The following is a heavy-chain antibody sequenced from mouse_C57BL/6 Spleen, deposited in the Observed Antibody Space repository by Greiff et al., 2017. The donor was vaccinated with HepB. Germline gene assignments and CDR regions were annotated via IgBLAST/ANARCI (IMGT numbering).Heavy chain of an antibody. CDR1: GFTFSDYG. CDR3: ARDELGRGYFDY. D-gene: IGHD4-1*01. Sequence: DVQLVESGGGLVKPGGSLKLSCAASGFTFSDYGMHWVRQAPEKGLEWVAYISSGSSTIYYADTVKGRFTISRDNAKNTLFLQMTSLRSEDTAMYYCARDELGRGYFDYWGQGTTLTVSS. V-gene: IGHV5-17*01. J-gene: IGHJ2*01. CDR2: ISSGSSTI.